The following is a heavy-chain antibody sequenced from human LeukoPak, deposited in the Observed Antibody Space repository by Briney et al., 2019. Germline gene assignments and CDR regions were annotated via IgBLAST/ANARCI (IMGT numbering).Heavy chain of an antibody. V-gene: IGHV4-39*01. J-gene: IGHJ4*02. Sequence: SETLSLTCSVSGGSISDNNYYWGRIRQPPGKGLEWIGSIHYDGSTYYSPSLKSRVTMSVDASKNQYSLRLSSVSAADTAIYYCATTPRSPMIRGVEWGQGTLVTVSS. CDR3: ATTPRSPMIRGVE. CDR2: IHYDGST. D-gene: IGHD3-10*01. CDR1: GGSISDNNYY.